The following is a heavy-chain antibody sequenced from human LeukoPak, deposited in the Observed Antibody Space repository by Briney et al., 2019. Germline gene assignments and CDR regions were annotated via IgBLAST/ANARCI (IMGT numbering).Heavy chain of an antibody. CDR2: SNSESDGSDT. D-gene: IGHD3-3*01. CDR1: GFTLISYL. Sequence: GGSLRLSCAASGFTLISYLLHWVRQALGKGLVWGSRSNSESDGSDTTYADYVKGRFTISRDNAKNTLELQMNSLRAEDTAVYYCVRRSGRPDSWGQGTLVSVSS. V-gene: IGHV3-74*01. J-gene: IGHJ5*02. CDR3: VRRSGRPDS.